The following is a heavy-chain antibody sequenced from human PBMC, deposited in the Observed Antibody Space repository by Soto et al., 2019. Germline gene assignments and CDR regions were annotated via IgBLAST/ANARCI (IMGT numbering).Heavy chain of an antibody. Sequence: QVPLVQSGAEVKKPGASVRVSCKASGYSFTTYGVTWVRQAPGQGLEWMGWISTYNGDTRVAQQHQGRVTLTTDTSTNAAHMELRSLRSDDTAIYYCARTEWRSTRGDYWGQGTLVTVSS. CDR1: GYSFTTYG. CDR2: ISTYNGDT. CDR3: ARTEWRSTRGDY. D-gene: IGHD3-3*01. J-gene: IGHJ4*02. V-gene: IGHV1-18*01.